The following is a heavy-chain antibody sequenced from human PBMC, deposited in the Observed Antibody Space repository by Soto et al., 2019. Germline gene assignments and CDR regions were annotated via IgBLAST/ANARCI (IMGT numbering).Heavy chain of an antibody. J-gene: IGHJ3*02. CDR2: ISAYNGNT. D-gene: IGHD3-10*01. V-gene: IGHV1-18*01. Sequence: QVQLVQSGAEVKKPGASVKVSCKASGYTFTSYGISWVRQAPGQGLEGMGWISAYNGNTNYTQKLQGRVTMTTDTSTSTAYMELRSLRSDDTAVYYCARADLGFGDFTPATFDIWGQGTMVTVSS. CDR3: ARADLGFGDFTPATFDI. CDR1: GYTFTSYG.